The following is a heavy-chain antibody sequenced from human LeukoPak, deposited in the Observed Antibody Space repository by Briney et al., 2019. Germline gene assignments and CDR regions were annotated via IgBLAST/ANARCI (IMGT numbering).Heavy chain of an antibody. CDR3: ARERIAAAGPFFDY. J-gene: IGHJ4*02. CDR2: IYYSGST. Sequence: PSETLSLTCTVSGGPISSYYWSWIRQPPGKGLEWIRYIYYSGSTNYNPSLKSRVTISVDTSKNQFSLKLSSVTAADTAVYYCARERIAAAGPFFDYWGQGTLVTVSS. V-gene: IGHV4-59*01. D-gene: IGHD6-13*01. CDR1: GGPISSYY.